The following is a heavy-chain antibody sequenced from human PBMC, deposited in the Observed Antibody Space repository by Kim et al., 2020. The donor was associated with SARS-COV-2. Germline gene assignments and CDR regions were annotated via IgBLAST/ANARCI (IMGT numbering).Heavy chain of an antibody. Sequence: SVKVSCKASGGTFSSYTISWVRQAPGQGLEWMGRSISILGIANYAQKFQGRVTITADKSTSTAYMELSGLRSEDTAVYYCAGAQRGLYWFDPWGQGTLATVSS. D-gene: IGHD1-1*01. CDR2: SISILGIA. CDR1: GGTFSSYT. J-gene: IGHJ5*02. CDR3: AGAQRGLYWFDP. V-gene: IGHV1-69*02.